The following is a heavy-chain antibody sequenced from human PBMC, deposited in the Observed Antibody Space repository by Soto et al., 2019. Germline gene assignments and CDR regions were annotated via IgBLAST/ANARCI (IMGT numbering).Heavy chain of an antibody. V-gene: IGHV4-59*01. CDR1: GGSISSYY. D-gene: IGHD3-3*01. CDR2: IYYSGST. Sequence: SESLSLTCTVSGGSISSYYWSWIRQPPGKGLEWIGYIYYSGSTNYNPSLKSRVTISVDTSKNQFSLKLSSVTAADTAVYYCARDCSLRFLDWFYCTDVWGQGITATV. CDR3: ARDCSLRFLDWFYCTDV. J-gene: IGHJ6*02.